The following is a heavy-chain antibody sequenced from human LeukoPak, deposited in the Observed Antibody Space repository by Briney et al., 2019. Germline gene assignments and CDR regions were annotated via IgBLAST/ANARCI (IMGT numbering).Heavy chain of an antibody. CDR1: GFTFSSYG. CDR3: AKDDAWLQFGE. Sequence: GGSLRLSCAASGFTFSSYGMSWVRQAPGKGLEWVSDISGSGGSTYYADSVKGRFTISRDNSKNTLYLQMNSLRAEDTAVYYCAKDDAWLQFGEWSQGTLVTVSS. CDR2: ISGSGGST. J-gene: IGHJ4*02. V-gene: IGHV3-23*01. D-gene: IGHD3-10*01.